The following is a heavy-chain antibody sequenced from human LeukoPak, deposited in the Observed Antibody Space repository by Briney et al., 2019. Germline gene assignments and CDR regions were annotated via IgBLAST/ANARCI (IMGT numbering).Heavy chain of an antibody. CDR1: GFTFNNHA. Sequence: GESLRLSCAASGFTFNNHAMSWVRQAPGKGLEWVSAISGGGSTYYADSVKGRFTISRDNSKNTLYLQMNSLRAEDTAVYYCAKDRSSSWYWGDDYWGQGTLVTVSS. J-gene: IGHJ4*02. CDR3: AKDRSSSWYWGDDY. D-gene: IGHD6-13*01. CDR2: ISGGGST. V-gene: IGHV3-23*01.